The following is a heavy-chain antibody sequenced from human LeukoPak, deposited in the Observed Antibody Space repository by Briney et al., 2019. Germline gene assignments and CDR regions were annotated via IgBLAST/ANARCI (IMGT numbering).Heavy chain of an antibody. V-gene: IGHV4-39*01. CDR2: IYYSGST. CDR3: ARHAVDFTVTPYGFDY. Sequence: PSETLSLTCTVSGGSISSSSYYWGWIRQPPGEGLEWIGSIYYSGSTYYNPSLKSRVTISVDTSKNQFSLKLSSVTAADTAVYYCARHAVDFTVTPYGFDYWGQGTLVTVSS. D-gene: IGHD4-11*01. J-gene: IGHJ4*02. CDR1: GGSISSSSYY.